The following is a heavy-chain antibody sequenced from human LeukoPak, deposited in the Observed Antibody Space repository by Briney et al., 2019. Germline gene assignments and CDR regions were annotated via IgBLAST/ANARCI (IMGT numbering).Heavy chain of an antibody. V-gene: IGHV1-69*10. CDR3: ASTLSGYYYDSSGYYH. CDR1: GGTFSSYA. D-gene: IGHD3-22*01. CDR2: IIPILGIA. J-gene: IGHJ5*02. Sequence: ASVKVSCKASGGTFSSYAISWVRQAPGQGLEWMGWIIPILGIANYAQKFQGRVTITADKSTSTAYMELSSPRSEDTAVYYCASTLSGYYYDSSGYYHWGQGTLVTVSS.